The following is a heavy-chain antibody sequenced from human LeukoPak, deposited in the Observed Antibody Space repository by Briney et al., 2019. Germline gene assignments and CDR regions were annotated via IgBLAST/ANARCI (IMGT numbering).Heavy chain of an antibody. CDR3: ARHRSKWLQSSFDY. CDR2: IHYSGST. V-gene: IGHV4-39*01. J-gene: IGHJ4*02. D-gene: IGHD5-24*01. Sequence: PSETLSLTCSVSGGSISNSSYYWGWIRQPPGKGLEWIGSIHYSGSTYDNPSLRSRVTISVDTSKNQFSLKLNSVTAADTAVYYCARHRSKWLQSSFDYWGQGTLVTVSS. CDR1: GGSISNSSYY.